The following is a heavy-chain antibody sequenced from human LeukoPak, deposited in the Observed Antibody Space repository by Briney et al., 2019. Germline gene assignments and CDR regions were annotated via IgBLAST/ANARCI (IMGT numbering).Heavy chain of an antibody. CDR3: AMFGYVAALDF. Sequence: GGSLRLSCAASGFSFTDYWMSWVRQTPAKGLEFVANMNPDGSVRNYMDSVKGRFTVSRDNAKNLVSLQMNSLRAEDTAVYYCAMFGYVAALDFWGQGTLVTVSS. D-gene: IGHD3-10*02. J-gene: IGHJ4*02. CDR1: GFSFTDYW. CDR2: MNPDGSVR. V-gene: IGHV3-7*01.